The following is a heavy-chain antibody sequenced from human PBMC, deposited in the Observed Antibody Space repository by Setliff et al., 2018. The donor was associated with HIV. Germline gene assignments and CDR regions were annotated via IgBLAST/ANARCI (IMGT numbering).Heavy chain of an antibody. Sequence: SETLSLTCTVSGGSISSSSYYWGWVRQPPGKGLEWIGSMYYSGSTYYNPSLQSRVTIPVDTSKNLFSLRLSSVTASDTAVYYCARQAIFGYYDSSGYLDYWGQGTLVTVSS. CDR3: ARQAIFGYYDSSGYLDY. CDR1: GGSISSSSYY. D-gene: IGHD3-22*01. V-gene: IGHV4-39*01. CDR2: MYYSGST. J-gene: IGHJ4*02.